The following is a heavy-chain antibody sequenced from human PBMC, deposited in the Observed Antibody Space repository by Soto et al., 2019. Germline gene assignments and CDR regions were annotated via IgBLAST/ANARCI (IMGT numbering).Heavy chain of an antibody. CDR1: GFLFSHYY. V-gene: IGHV3-11*01. CDR2: ISSNSTAF. CDR3: ATGDWSRTNNVDT. Sequence: NLLESGGGLVKPGGSLRLSCEGSGFLFSHYYMSWVRQGPEKRLELVAYISSNSTAFYYADSVKGRFTVSKDDAKKSVFLQLNSVTSEDTATYYCATGDWSRTNNVDTWCQVTQVIVSA. D-gene: IGHD2-2*01. J-gene: IGHJ5*02.